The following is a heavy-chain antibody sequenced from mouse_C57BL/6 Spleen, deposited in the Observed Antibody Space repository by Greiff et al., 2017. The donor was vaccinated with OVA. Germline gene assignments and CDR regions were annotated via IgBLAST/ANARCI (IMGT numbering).Heavy chain of an antibody. CDR3: ARHWDY. D-gene: IGHD4-1*01. Sequence: EVQLQESGAGLVQPGGSMKLSCAASGFTFSDAWMDWVRQSPEQGLEWVAEIRHKANNHATYYAESVKGRFTISRNDSKNSVYLQLNSLRAEDSGIYDCARHWDYWGQGTLVTVSA. J-gene: IGHJ3*01. CDR2: IRHKANNHAT. V-gene: IGHV6-6*01. CDR1: GFTFSDAW.